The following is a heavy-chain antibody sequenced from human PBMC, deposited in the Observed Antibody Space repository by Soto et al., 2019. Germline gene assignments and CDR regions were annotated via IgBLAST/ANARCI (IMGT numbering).Heavy chain of an antibody. Sequence: GGSLRLSCAASGFTFSSYAMHWVRQAPGKGLEWVAVISYDGSNKYYADSVKGRFTISRDNSKNTLYLQMNSLRAEDTAVYYCAXDNGDAIAAAGGDAFDIWGQGTMVTVSS. CDR3: AXDNGDAIAAAGGDAFDI. J-gene: IGHJ3*02. CDR1: GFTFSSYA. D-gene: IGHD6-13*01. V-gene: IGHV3-30-3*01. CDR2: ISYDGSNK.